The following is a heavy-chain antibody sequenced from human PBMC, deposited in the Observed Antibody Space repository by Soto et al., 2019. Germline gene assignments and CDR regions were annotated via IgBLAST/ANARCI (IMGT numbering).Heavy chain of an antibody. CDR3: AGPGDSSQDY. CDR2: INPNSGDA. Sequence: VASVKVSCKASGYTFTAYAMHWVRQAPGQGLEWMGWINPNSGDATYAQKFQGRVTMTMDTSITTAYMELSSLSYDDTAVYYCAGPGDSSQDYWGQGPLVTV. D-gene: IGHD5-18*01. V-gene: IGHV1-2*02. J-gene: IGHJ4*02. CDR1: GYTFTAYA.